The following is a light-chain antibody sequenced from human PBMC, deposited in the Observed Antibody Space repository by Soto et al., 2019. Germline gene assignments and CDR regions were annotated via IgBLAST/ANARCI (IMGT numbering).Light chain of an antibody. CDR2: LNSDGSH. CDR3: QTWGTGIRV. CDR1: SGHSTYA. V-gene: IGLV4-69*01. J-gene: IGLJ1*01. Sequence: QLVLTQSPSASASLGASVKLTCTLSSGHSTYAIAWHQQQPEKGPRYLMKLNSDGSHSKADGIPDRFSGSSSGTERYLTISNLQSEDEADYYCQTWGTGIRVFVTGTKLTVL.